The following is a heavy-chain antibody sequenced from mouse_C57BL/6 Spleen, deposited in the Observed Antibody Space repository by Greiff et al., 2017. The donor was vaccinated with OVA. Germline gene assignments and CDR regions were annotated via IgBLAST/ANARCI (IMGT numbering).Heavy chain of an antibody. D-gene: IGHD2-4*01. J-gene: IGHJ3*01. CDR2: IYWDDDK. V-gene: IGHV8-12*01. CDR1: GFSLSTSGMG. CDR3: ARYDYDGRFAY. Sequence: QVTLKVCGPGILQSSQTLSLTCSFSGFSLSTSGMGVSWIRQPSGKGLEWLALIYWDDDKRYTPSLKSRLTISKDTSRNQVFLKITSVDTADTATYYCARYDYDGRFAYWGKGTLVTVSA.